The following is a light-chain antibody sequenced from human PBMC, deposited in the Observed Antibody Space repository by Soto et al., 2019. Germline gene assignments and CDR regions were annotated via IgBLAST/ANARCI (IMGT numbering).Light chain of an antibody. V-gene: IGLV1-44*01. CDR3: AAWDDSLNGGYV. CDR1: RSKFGSNT. CDR2: SNN. Sequence: VLTQAPPAFWAPREGVTNSFFWSRSKFGSNTVNWYQQLPGTAPKLLIYSNNQRPSGVPDRFSGSKSGTSASLAISGLQSEDEADYYCAAWDDSLNGGYVFGTGTKVTVL. J-gene: IGLJ1*01.